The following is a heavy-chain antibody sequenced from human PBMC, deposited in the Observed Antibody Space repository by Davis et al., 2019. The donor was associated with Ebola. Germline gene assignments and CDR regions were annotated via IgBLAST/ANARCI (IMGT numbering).Heavy chain of an antibody. J-gene: IGHJ5*02. CDR3: ARTRGYDFWWFDL. CDR1: GFTFSPYA. V-gene: IGHV3-33*01. D-gene: IGHD5-12*01. CDR2: ITDDESVD. Sequence: PGGSLRLSCVGSGFTFSPYAMHWVRQAPGKGLEWVAIITDDESVDSYGDSVKGRFAISRDNSKNTLFLQMNSLSVEDTAVYYCARTRGYDFWWFDLWGQGTQVTVSS.